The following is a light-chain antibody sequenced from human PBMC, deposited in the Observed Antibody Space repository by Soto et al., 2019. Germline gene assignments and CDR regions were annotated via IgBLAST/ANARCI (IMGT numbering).Light chain of an antibody. V-gene: IGLV1-44*01. CDR1: SSNIGSNT. Sequence: QSVLTQPPSASGTPGQRVTISCSGSSSNIGSNTVNWYQQRPGTAPKLLIYSNSQRPSGVPDRFSGSKSGTSASLAISGLQSEDEADYYCAAWDDSLNGHVVFGGGTKLTVL. CDR3: AAWDDSLNGHVV. J-gene: IGLJ2*01. CDR2: SNS.